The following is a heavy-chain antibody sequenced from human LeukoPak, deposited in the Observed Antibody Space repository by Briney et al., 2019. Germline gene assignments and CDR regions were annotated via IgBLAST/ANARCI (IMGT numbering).Heavy chain of an antibody. Sequence: ASVKVSCKASGYTFTSYGISWVRQAPGQGLEWMGWISAYNGNTNYAQKLEGRVTMTTDTSTSTAYMELRSLRSDDTAVYYCARDRPGITHFDYWGQGTLVTVSS. D-gene: IGHD1-14*01. V-gene: IGHV1-18*04. CDR3: ARDRPGITHFDY. CDR1: GYTFTSYG. J-gene: IGHJ4*02. CDR2: ISAYNGNT.